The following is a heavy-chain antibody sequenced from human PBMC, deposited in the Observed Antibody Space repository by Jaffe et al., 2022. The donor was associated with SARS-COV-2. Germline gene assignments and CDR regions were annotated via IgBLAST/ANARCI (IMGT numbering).Heavy chain of an antibody. CDR3: ARTRIQLYLEGVGPMDV. J-gene: IGHJ6*01. CDR2: IHPKTGGT. V-gene: IGHV1-2*04. Sequence: QVQLEQSGAELKKPGASVKVSCKASGYTFTDYFIHWVRQAPGQGLEWMGWIHPKTGGTKYAQKFQGWVTMTRETSISTAYMQLSRLRSDDVAVYYCARTRIQLYLEGVGPMDVWGQGTTVTVSS. CDR1: GYTFTDYF. D-gene: IGHD5-18*01.